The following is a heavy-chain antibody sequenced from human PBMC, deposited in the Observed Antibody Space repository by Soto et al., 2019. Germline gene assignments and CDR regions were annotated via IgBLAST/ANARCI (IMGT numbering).Heavy chain of an antibody. V-gene: IGHV3-23*04. D-gene: IGHD3-16*01. J-gene: IGHJ4*02. Sequence: DVQLVDSGGGLVRPGGSLRLSCAASGFTFSNYAMSWVRRPPGKGLEWVSLVSATAGTTYYIDSVKGRFTISRDNSRNTVYLQMNSLRADDTAVYYCAKDRLAGGFDYWGQGTLVTVSS. CDR1: GFTFSNYA. CDR3: AKDRLAGGFDY. CDR2: VSATAGTT.